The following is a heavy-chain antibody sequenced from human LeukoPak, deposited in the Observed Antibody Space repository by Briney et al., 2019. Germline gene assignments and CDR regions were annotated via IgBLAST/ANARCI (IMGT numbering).Heavy chain of an antibody. Sequence: SETLSLTCTVSGGSISSYYWSWIRQPPGKGLEWIGYIYYSGSTNYNPSLKSRVTISVDTSKNQFSLKLSSVTAADTAVYYCARDGRYYGSGSYSQYYYYYYMDVWGKGTTVTVSS. CDR3: ARDGRYYGSGSYSQYYYYYYMDV. CDR2: IYYSGST. D-gene: IGHD3-10*01. J-gene: IGHJ6*03. CDR1: GGSISSYY. V-gene: IGHV4-59*12.